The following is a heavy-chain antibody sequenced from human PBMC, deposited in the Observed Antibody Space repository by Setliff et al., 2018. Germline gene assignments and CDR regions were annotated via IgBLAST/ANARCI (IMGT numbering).Heavy chain of an antibody. CDR1: GGSISSGDYY. Sequence: SETLSLTCTVSGGSISSGDYYWSWIRQPPGKGLEFVGYIYYSGSTYYNPSLKSRVIISIDTSKNQFSLKVNSVTAADTAVYYCASAPLLYSDSSGLSGTFDIWGQGTMVTVSS. V-gene: IGHV4-30-4*08. CDR3: ASAPLLYSDSSGLSGTFDI. CDR2: IYYSGST. D-gene: IGHD3-22*01. J-gene: IGHJ3*02.